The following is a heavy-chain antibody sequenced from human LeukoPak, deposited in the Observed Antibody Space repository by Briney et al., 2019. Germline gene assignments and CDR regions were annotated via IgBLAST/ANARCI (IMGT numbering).Heavy chain of an antibody. CDR1: GFIFSDYY. J-gene: IGHJ3*02. D-gene: IGHD3-22*01. Sequence: GGSLRLSCAASGFIFSDYYMGWIRQAPGRGLEWVSYITDNGIKIYYTDSVKGRFTMSRDNAKKSLHLQMNSLRAEDTAVYYCARAKFDSSGYYYRGFDIWGQGTMVTVSS. CDR2: ITDNGIKI. CDR3: ARAKFDSSGYYYRGFDI. V-gene: IGHV3-11*04.